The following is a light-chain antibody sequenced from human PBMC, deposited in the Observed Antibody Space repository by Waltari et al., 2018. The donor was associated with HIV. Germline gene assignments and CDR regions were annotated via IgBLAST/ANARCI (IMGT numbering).Light chain of an antibody. CDR2: DVN. CDR3: AAYAGNNIVI. V-gene: IGLV2-8*01. Sequence: QSALTQPPSASGSHGQSVTVPCTGTSSDLGYFNYVSWYQQHPGKAPKLLMYDVNKRPSGVPDRFSASKSGATASLTVSGLLAEDEADYYCAAYAGNNIVIFGGGTKVTV. J-gene: IGLJ2*01. CDR1: SSDLGYFNY.